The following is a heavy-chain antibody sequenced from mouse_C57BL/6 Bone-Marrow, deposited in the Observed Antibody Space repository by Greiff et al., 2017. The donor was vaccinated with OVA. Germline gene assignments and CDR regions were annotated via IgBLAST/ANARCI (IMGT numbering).Heavy chain of an antibody. J-gene: IGHJ4*01. V-gene: IGHV1-4*01. Sequence: VKLMESGAELARPGASVKMSCKASGYTFTSYTMHWVNQRPGQGLEWIGYINPSSGYTKYNQKFKDKATLTADKSSSTAYMQLSSLTSEDSAVYYCARDDYEGAMDYWGQGTSVTVSS. CDR1: GYTFTSYT. CDR3: ARDDYEGAMDY. D-gene: IGHD2-4*01. CDR2: INPSSGYT.